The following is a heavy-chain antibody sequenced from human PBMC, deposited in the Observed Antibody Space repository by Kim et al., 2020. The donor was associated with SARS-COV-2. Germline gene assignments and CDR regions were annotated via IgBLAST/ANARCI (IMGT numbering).Heavy chain of an antibody. CDR1: GGTFSSYA. CDR3: ARETGGRDSADDAFDI. V-gene: IGHV1-69*04. Sequence: SVKVSCKASGGTFSSYAISWVRQAPGQGLEWMGRIIPILGIANYAQKFQGRVTITADKSTSTAYMELSSLRSEDTAVYYCARETGGRDSADDAFDIWGQGTMVTVSS. D-gene: IGHD2-15*01. J-gene: IGHJ3*02. CDR2: IIPILGIA.